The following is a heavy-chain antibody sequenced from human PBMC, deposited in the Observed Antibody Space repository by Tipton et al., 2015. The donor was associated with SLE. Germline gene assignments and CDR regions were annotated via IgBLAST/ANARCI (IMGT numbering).Heavy chain of an antibody. CDR2: IYTNENT. CDR1: GGSISSYY. D-gene: IGHD3-10*01. Sequence: TLSLTCTVSGGSISSYYWNWIRQPAGGGLEWIGRIYTNENTNHNPSLESRVTMSVDTSKNQFSLKLTSVTAADTAVYFCAATYYFSSGRTSFDNWGQGTLVTVSS. CDR3: AATYYFSSGRTSFDN. J-gene: IGHJ3*02. V-gene: IGHV4-4*07.